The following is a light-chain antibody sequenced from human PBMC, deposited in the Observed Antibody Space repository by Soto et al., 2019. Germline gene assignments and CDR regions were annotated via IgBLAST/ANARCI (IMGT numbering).Light chain of an antibody. CDR2: DAS. Sequence: IVYTQGRRTFSLSPAKRATLPCRASQSVSSYLAWYQQKPGQAPRLLIYDASTRATGIPARFSGSGSGTDFTLTITSLEPEDFAVYYCQQRSNWPPTFGQGTKVDIK. J-gene: IGKJ1*01. CDR3: QQRSNWPPT. CDR1: QSVSSY. V-gene: IGKV3-11*01.